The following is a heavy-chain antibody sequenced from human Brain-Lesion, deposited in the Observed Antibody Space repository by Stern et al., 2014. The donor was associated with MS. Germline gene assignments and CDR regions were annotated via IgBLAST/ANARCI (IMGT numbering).Heavy chain of an antibody. V-gene: IGHV3-74*02. CDR3: ARAHVDTWDWFDP. CDR2: INGDGSRT. CDR1: GFTFSTYW. Sequence: EVQLVESGGDLVQPGGSPRLSCTASGFTFSTYWMHWVRPAPGKGLVGVSRINGDGSRTSYADSVKGRFTISRDNAKNTLYVQMNSLRVEDTAVYYCARAHVDTWDWFDPWGQGTLVTVSS. D-gene: IGHD5-18*01. J-gene: IGHJ5*02.